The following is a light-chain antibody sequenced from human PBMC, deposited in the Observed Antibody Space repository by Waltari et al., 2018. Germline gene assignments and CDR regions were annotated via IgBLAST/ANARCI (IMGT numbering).Light chain of an antibody. CDR1: SSNIGSNH. V-gene: IGLV1-47*01. CDR2: RND. CDR3: GAWDDSLSGHYV. J-gene: IGLJ1*01. Sequence: QSVLTQPPSASGTPGQRVTISCSGSSSNIGSNHVYWYQQLPGMAPTLLIYRNDPGPSGVPDRFSGSKSGSSASLAISGLRSEDDADYYCGAWDDSLSGHYVFGTGTKVTVL.